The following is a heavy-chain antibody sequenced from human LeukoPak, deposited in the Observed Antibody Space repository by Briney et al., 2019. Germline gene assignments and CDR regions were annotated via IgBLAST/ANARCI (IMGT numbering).Heavy chain of an antibody. CDR3: AKGKTVAGTGGHNFDY. CDR2: ITGSGSST. V-gene: IGHV3-23*01. J-gene: IGHJ4*02. Sequence: GGSLRLSCAASGITFSNYAMSWVRQAPGKGLEWVSAITGSGSSTYYADSVKGRFTISRDNSKDALYLQMNSLGAEDTALYYCAKGKTVAGTGGHNFDYWGQGTLVTVSS. CDR1: GITFSNYA. D-gene: IGHD6-19*01.